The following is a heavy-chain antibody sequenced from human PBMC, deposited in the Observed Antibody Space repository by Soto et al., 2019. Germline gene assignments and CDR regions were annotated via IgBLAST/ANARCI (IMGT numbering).Heavy chain of an antibody. CDR3: ARSQGGSSSLDIYYYSYYGMDV. J-gene: IGHJ6*02. Sequence: QVQLVQSGAEVKKPGSSVKVSCKAPGGTFSSYAISWVRQAPGQGLEWMGGISPIFGTAKYAQKFQGRVTITADESTSTGYMELSSLRSEDTAVYYCARSQGGSSSLDIYYYSYYGMDVWGQGTRVTVSS. D-gene: IGHD2-15*01. CDR1: GGTFSSYA. V-gene: IGHV1-69*01. CDR2: ISPIFGTA.